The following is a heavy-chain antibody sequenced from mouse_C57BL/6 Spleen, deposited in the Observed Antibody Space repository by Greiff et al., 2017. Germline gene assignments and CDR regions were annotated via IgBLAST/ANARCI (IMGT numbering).Heavy chain of an antibody. J-gene: IGHJ1*03. CDR2: IYPGDGDT. CDR1: GYAFSSSW. CDR3: ARLPTGYFDV. V-gene: IGHV1-82*01. Sequence: QVQLQQSGPELVKPGASVKISCKASGYAFSSSWMNWVKQRPGKGLEWIGRIYPGDGDTNYNGKFKGKATLTADKSSSTAYMQLSSLTSEDSAVYFCARLPTGYFDVWGTGTTVTVSS.